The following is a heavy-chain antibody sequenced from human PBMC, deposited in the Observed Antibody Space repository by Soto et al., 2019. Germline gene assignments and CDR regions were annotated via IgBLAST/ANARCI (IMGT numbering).Heavy chain of an antibody. V-gene: IGHV4-34*01. Sequence: QVQLQQWGAGLLKPSETLSLTCAVYGGSFSGYYWSWIRQPPGKGLEWIGEINHSGSTNYNPSLKSRVTISVDTSKSQFSLKLSSVTAADTAVYYCARGLIAARPKLSYYYYMDVWGKGTTVTVSS. CDR2: INHSGST. CDR1: GGSFSGYY. J-gene: IGHJ6*03. D-gene: IGHD6-6*01. CDR3: ARGLIAARPKLSYYYYMDV.